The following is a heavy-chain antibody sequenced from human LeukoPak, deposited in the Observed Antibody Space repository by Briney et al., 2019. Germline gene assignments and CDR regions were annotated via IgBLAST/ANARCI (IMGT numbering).Heavy chain of an antibody. CDR3: ARGRRITMVRGVITSILPFDY. CDR1: GYTFTSYG. V-gene: IGHV1-18*01. CDR2: ISAYNGNT. Sequence: ASVKVSCKASGYTFTSYGISWVRQAPGQGLEWMGWISAYNGNTNYAQKLQGRVTMTKDTSTSTAYMELRSLRSDDTAVYYCARGRRITMVRGVITSILPFDYWGQGTLVTVSS. D-gene: IGHD3-10*01. J-gene: IGHJ4*02.